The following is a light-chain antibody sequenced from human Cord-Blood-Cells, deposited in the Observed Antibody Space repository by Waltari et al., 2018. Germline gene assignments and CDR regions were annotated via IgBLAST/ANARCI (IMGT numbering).Light chain of an antibody. CDR1: SSDVGGYNY. Sequence: ALTQPSSVAGSPGKSTTISCTGTSSDVGGYNYVSWYQQHPGKSPKIMLYDGSKRPSVVSHRFSGSKSGNTASLTISGLQAEDEAEYYCSSYTSSSTYVFGTGTKVTVL. V-gene: IGLV2-14*01. CDR2: DGS. J-gene: IGLJ1*01. CDR3: SSYTSSSTYV.